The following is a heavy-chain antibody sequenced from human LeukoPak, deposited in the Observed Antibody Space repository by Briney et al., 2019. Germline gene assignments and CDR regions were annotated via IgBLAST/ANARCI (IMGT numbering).Heavy chain of an antibody. CDR3: ERLWIVATWFDA. CDR2: IFYSGKT. Sequence: PSETLSLTCTVSNGSMTSDSYYGAWVRQPPGKGLEWIGTIFYSGKTYYSASLKSRVTVSLDTSRKNFYLRLSSVTAADTAVYYCERLWIVATWFDAWGQGALVTVSS. J-gene: IGHJ5*02. D-gene: IGHD2-2*03. V-gene: IGHV4-39*02. CDR1: NGSMTSDSYY.